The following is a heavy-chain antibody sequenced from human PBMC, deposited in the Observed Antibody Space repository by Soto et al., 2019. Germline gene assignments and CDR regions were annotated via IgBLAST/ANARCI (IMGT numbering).Heavy chain of an antibody. J-gene: IGHJ4*02. CDR3: ARDPPRRDSYNSPHPQLDY. CDR2: ISAYNGNT. Sequence: ASVKVSCKASGYTFTSYGISWVRQSPGQGLEWMGWISAYNGNTNYAQKLQGRVTMTTDTSTSTAYMELRSLRSDDTAVYYCARDPPRRDSYNSPHPQLDYWGQGTLVTVSS. D-gene: IGHD5-12*01. V-gene: IGHV1-18*01. CDR1: GYTFTSYG.